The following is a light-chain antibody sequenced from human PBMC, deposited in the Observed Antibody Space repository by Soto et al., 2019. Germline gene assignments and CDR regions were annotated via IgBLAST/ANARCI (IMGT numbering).Light chain of an antibody. J-gene: IGKJ1*01. CDR2: GTS. CDR1: QSVSSSY. CDR3: QQYGRSSWT. Sequence: IVLTNSRATLSLSPGKRSSLSGRASQSVSSSYSASYQQKPGQAPRLLIYGTSSRATAIPDRLSGSGSGTDFTLTISRLEPEDFAVYYCQQYGRSSWTFGQGNKVDIK. V-gene: IGKV3-20*01.